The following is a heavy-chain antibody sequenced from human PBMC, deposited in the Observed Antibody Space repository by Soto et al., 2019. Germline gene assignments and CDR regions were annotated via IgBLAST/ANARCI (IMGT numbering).Heavy chain of an antibody. CDR3: ASFGANWNYWLDWFDP. Sequence: ASEPLCHTWAVEGGTIRDYGGSWIRQPPGKGLEWIGEINHSGSTNYNPSLKSRVTISVDTSKNQFSLKLSSVTAADTAVYYCASFGANWNYWLDWFDPWGQGTLVTVSS. D-gene: IGHD1-7*01. CDR1: GGTIRDYG. CDR2: INHSGST. V-gene: IGHV4-34*01. J-gene: IGHJ5*02.